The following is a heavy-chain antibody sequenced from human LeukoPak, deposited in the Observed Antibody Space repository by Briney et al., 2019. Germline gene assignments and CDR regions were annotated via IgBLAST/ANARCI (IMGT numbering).Heavy chain of an antibody. V-gene: IGHV1-8*02. CDR3: ARVRDYDILTGYLHYFDY. J-gene: IGHJ4*02. CDR2: MNPNSGNT. Sequence: ASVKVSCKASGYTFTSYGINWVRQATGQGLEWIGWMNPNSGNTGYAQKFQGRVTMTRNTSISTAYMELSSLRSEDTAVYYCARVRDYDILTGYLHYFDYWGQGTLVTVSS. D-gene: IGHD3-9*01. CDR1: GYTFTSYG.